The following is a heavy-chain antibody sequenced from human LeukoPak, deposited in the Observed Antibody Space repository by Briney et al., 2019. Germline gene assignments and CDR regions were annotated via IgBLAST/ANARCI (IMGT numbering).Heavy chain of an antibody. CDR2: INSNSGGT. D-gene: IGHD5-18*01. V-gene: IGHV1-2*02. J-gene: IGHJ4*02. Sequence: ASVKVSCKASGYTFTGYYMHWVRQAPGQGLEWMGWINSNSGGTNYAQKFQGRVTMTRDTSISTAYMELSRLRSDDTAVYYCARDRSPAPGRSYGRGHFDYWGQGTLVTVSS. CDR1: GYTFTGYY. CDR3: ARDRSPAPGRSYGRGHFDY.